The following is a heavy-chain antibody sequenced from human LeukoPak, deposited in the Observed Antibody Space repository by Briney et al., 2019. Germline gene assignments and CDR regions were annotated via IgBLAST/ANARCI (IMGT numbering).Heavy chain of an antibody. CDR1: GVSFSGNY. CDR2: IYKSKYT. Sequence: SETLSLTCGVRGVSFSGNYWSWIRQSPGKGLEWIGAIYKSKYTTYNPSLKSRATISADTSMSQLSLRVTSVTAADTAIYCCARIRCSPGDDSCYNYWGRGTLVTVSS. CDR3: ARIRCSPGDDSCYNY. V-gene: IGHV4-34*01. J-gene: IGHJ4*02. D-gene: IGHD2-21*01.